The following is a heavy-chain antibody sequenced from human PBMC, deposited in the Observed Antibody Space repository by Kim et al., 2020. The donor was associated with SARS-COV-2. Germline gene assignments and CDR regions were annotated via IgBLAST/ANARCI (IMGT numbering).Heavy chain of an antibody. CDR1: GGSFSGYY. Sequence: SETLSLTCAVYGGSFSGYYWSWIRQPPGKGLEWIGEINHSGSTNYNPSLKSRVTISVDTSKNQFSLKLSSVTAADTAVYYCARAHLALSIIYYYYGMDLWGQGTTVTVSS. CDR2: INHSGST. J-gene: IGHJ6*02. V-gene: IGHV4-34*01. CDR3: ARAHLALSIIYYYYGMDL.